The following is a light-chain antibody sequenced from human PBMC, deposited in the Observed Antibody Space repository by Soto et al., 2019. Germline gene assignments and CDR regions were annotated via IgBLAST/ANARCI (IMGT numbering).Light chain of an antibody. CDR3: CSYAGSSTFVV. V-gene: IGLV2-23*03. Sequence: QSVLTQPASVSGSPGQSITISCTGTSADVGTYKLVSWYQHHPGKVPRLMIYEGTKRPSGVSDRFSGSKSGNTASPTISGLQTEDEADYYCCSYAGSSTFVVFGGGTKLTVL. J-gene: IGLJ2*01. CDR2: EGT. CDR1: SADVGTYKL.